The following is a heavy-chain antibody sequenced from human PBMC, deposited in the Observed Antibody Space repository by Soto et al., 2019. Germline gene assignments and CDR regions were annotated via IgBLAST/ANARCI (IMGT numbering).Heavy chain of an antibody. CDR2: IIPIFGTA. V-gene: IGHV1-69*13. Sequence: SVKVSCKASGGTFSSYAISWVRQAPGQGLEWMGGIIPIFGTANYAQKFQGRVTITADESTSTAYMELSSLRSEDTAVYYCARDMAAAEEADGYYGMDVWGQGTTVTVSS. CDR1: GGTFSSYA. D-gene: IGHD6-13*01. CDR3: ARDMAAAEEADGYYGMDV. J-gene: IGHJ6*02.